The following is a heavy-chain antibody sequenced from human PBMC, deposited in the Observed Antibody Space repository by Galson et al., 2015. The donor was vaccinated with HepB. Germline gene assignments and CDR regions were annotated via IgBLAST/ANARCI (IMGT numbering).Heavy chain of an antibody. D-gene: IGHD3-10*01. J-gene: IGHJ4*02. CDR3: AGGSGSYKAY. CDR2: IYPIGTT. Sequence: TLSLTCTVSGGSISSGTYYWSWIRQPAGKGLEWIGRIYPIGTTNYNPSLKSRVTISVDTSKDQFSLNLSSVTAADTAVYYCAGGSGSYKAYWGQGTLVTVSS. V-gene: IGHV4-61*02. CDR1: GGSISSGTYY.